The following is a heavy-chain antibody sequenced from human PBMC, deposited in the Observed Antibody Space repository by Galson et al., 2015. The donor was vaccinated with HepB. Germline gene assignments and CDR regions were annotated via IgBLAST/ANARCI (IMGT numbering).Heavy chain of an antibody. V-gene: IGHV3-48*01. CDR2: ISSDSTTI. Sequence: SLRLSCAASGFRLTDHAMNWVRRAPGKGLEWAAYISSDSTTIHYADSVKGRFTISRDNGKNSVFLQMNSLRGDNTAVYYYVRDRGSGFGGNDVPSFDYWGRGSLVTVSP. CDR3: VRDRGSGFGGNDVPSFDY. CDR1: GFRLTDHA. D-gene: IGHD5-12*01. J-gene: IGHJ4*02.